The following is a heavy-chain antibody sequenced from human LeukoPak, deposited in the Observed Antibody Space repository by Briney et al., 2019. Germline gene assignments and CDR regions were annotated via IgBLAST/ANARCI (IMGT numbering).Heavy chain of an antibody. CDR2: IYPGDSDT. D-gene: IGHD3-10*01. V-gene: IGHV5-51*01. CDR1: GYNFTSYW. J-gene: IGHJ3*02. CDR3: ARRPTYGGGAFDI. Sequence: GESLKISCKGSGYNFTSYWIGWVRQMPGKGLEWLGIIYPGDSDTRYSPSFQGQVTISADKSISTAYLQWSSLKASDTAMYYCARRPTYGGGAFDIWGQGTMVTVSS.